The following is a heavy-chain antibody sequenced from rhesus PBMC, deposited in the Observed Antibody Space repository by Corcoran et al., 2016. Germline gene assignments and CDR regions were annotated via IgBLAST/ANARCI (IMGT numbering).Heavy chain of an antibody. CDR3: AKDKEPGTVSFDY. V-gene: IGHV3S5*01. Sequence: EVQLVETGGGLVQPGGSLKLSCAASGFTFSSYGMSWVRQAPGKGLEWVSAINICGGSTYYAESVKGRFTISRNNSKNTLSLQMSSLRAEDTAVYYCAKDKEPGTVSFDYWGQGVLVTVSS. CDR1: GFTFSSYG. J-gene: IGHJ4*01. CDR2: INICGGST. D-gene: IGHD5-24*01.